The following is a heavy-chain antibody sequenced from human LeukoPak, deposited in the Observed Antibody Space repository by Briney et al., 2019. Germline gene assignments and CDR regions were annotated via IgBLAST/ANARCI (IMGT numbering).Heavy chain of an antibody. Sequence: GASVKVSCKASGYTFTSYDINWVRQATGQGLEWMGWMNPNSGNTGYAQKFQGRVTMTRNTSISTAYMELSSLRSEDTAVYYCARGRAGRFLEWLLQYYFDYWGQGTLVTVSS. J-gene: IGHJ4*02. D-gene: IGHD3-3*01. CDR2: MNPNSGNT. CDR1: GYTFTSYD. V-gene: IGHV1-8*01. CDR3: ARGRAGRFLEWLLQYYFDY.